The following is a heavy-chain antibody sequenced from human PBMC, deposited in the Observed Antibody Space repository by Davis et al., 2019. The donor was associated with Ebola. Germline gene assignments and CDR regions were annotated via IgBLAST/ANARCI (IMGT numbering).Heavy chain of an antibody. CDR1: GVTFSSYA. D-gene: IGHD2-8*01. CDR2: ISYDGSNK. CDR3: AKDLGYCTNGVCYLRGYYYYYGMDV. Sequence: GESLKISCAASGVTFSSYAMHWVRQAPGKGLEWVAVISYDGSNKYYADSVKGRFTISRDNSKNTLYLQMNSLRAEDTAVYYCAKDLGYCTNGVCYLRGYYYYYGMDVCGQGTTVTVSS. J-gene: IGHJ6*02. V-gene: IGHV3-30-3*01.